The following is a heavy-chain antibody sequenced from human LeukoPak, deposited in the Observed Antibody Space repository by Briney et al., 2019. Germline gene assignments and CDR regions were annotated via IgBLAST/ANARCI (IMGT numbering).Heavy chain of an antibody. CDR3: ARATHGSHWFDP. V-gene: IGHV6-1*01. CDR2: TYYMSKWNT. Sequence: SQTLSLTCAISGDRVSSNSAAWNWIRQSPLRGLEWLGRTYYMSKWNTEYAVSVVSRIVINPDTSKNQFSLQLSSVTPEDTAVYYCARATHGSHWFDPWGQGTLVTVSS. CDR1: GDRVSSNSAA. D-gene: IGHD5-12*01. J-gene: IGHJ5*02.